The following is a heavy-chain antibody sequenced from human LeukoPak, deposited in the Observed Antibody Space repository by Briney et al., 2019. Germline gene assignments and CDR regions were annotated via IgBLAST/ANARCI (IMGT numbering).Heavy chain of an antibody. CDR2: MNPNSGNT. CDR1: GYTFTSYD. J-gene: IGHJ4*02. CDR3: AREEIFRCSGGSCYFDY. V-gene: IGHV1-8*01. D-gene: IGHD2-15*01. Sequence: ASVKVSCKASGYTFTSYDINWVRQATGQGPEWMGWMNPNSGNTGYAQKFQGRVTMTRNTSISTAYMELSSLRSEDAAVYYCAREEIFRCSGGSCYFDYWGQGTLVTVSS.